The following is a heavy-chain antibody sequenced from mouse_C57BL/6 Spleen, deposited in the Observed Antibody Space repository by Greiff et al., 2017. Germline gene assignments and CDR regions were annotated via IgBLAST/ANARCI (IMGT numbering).Heavy chain of an antibody. CDR2: IYWDDDK. J-gene: IGHJ4*01. D-gene: IGHD2-3*01. CDR1: GFSLSTSGMG. CDR3: ARHIYDGYYFSAMDY. Sequence: QVTLKVSGPGILQSSQTLSLTCSFSGFSLSTSGMGVSWIRQPSGKGLEWLAHIYWDDDKRYNPSLKSRLTISKDTSRNQVFLKITSVDTADTAKYYCARHIYDGYYFSAMDYWGQGTSVTVSS. V-gene: IGHV8-12*01.